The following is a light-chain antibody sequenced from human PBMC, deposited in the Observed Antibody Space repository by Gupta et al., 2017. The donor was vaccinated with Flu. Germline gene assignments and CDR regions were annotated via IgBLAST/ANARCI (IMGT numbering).Light chain of an antibody. CDR2: DVT. CDR3: CSYVGSSIWV. J-gene: IGLJ3*02. CDR1: SSAFGSHNL. V-gene: IGLV2-23*02. Sequence: QSALTQPASVSGSPGQSITISCTGTSSAFGSHNLVSWYQQPPGKVPKLIIYDVTKRPSGVSSRFSGSKSGNTASLTISGLQAEDEADYYCCSYVGSSIWVFGGGTNLTVL.